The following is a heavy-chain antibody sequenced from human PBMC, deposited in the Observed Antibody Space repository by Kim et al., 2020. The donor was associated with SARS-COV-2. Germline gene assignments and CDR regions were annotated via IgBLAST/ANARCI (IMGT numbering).Heavy chain of an antibody. CDR3: ARGGVEAARHGLLGNYYYYYGMDV. Sequence: SETLSLTCTVSGGSISSYYWSWIRQPPGKGLEWIGYIYYSGSTNYNPSLKSRVTISVDTSKNQFSLKLSSVTAADTAVYYCARGGVEAARHGLLGNYYYYYGMDVWGQGTTVTVSS. CDR1: GGSISSYY. D-gene: IGHD6-6*01. J-gene: IGHJ6*02. CDR2: IYYSGST. V-gene: IGHV4-59*13.